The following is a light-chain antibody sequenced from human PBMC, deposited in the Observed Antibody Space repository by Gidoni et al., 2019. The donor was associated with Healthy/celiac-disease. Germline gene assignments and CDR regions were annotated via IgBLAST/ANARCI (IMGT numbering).Light chain of an antibody. Sequence: DIVMTQSPDSLAVSLGERATINCKSSQSVLYSTNNKNYLAWYQQKPGQPPKLLIYWASTRESGVPDRFSGSGSGTDFTLTISSLQAEDVAVYYCQQNYSTLPRTFGQGTKVEIK. CDR3: QQNYSTLPRT. CDR2: WAS. J-gene: IGKJ1*01. CDR1: QSVLYSTNNKNY. V-gene: IGKV4-1*01.